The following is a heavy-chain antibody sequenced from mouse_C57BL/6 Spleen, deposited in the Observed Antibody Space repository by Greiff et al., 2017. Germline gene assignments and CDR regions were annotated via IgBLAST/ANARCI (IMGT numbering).Heavy chain of an antibody. CDR2: IRSKSSNYAT. CDR3: VRDVIYYDYDWYFDV. CDR1: GFTFNAYA. D-gene: IGHD2-4*01. V-gene: IGHV10-3*01. J-gene: IGHJ1*03. Sequence: EVKLMESGGGLVQPKGSLKLSCAASGFTFNAYAMHWVRQAPGKGLEWVARIRSKSSNYATYYADSVKDRFTISRDDSQSMLYLQMNNLKTEETAMYYCVRDVIYYDYDWYFDVWGTGTTVTVSS.